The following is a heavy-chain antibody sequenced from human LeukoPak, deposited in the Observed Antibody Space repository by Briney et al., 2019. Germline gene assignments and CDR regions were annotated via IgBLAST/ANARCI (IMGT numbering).Heavy chain of an antibody. CDR2: IYPGDSDT. J-gene: IGHJ5*02. Sequence: GESLKISCKGSGYSFTSYWIGWVRQMPGKGLEWMGIIYPGDSDTRYSPSFQGQVTISADKSISTAYLQWSSLKASDTAMYYCARLYLPIVVVPAARESPFDPWGQGTLVTVSS. V-gene: IGHV5-51*01. CDR3: ARLYLPIVVVPAARESPFDP. D-gene: IGHD2-2*01. CDR1: GYSFTSYW.